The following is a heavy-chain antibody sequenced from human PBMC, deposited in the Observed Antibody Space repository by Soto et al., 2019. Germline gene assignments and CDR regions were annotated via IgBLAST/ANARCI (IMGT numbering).Heavy chain of an antibody. CDR1: GFTFSSYA. J-gene: IGHJ6*02. Sequence: GGSLRLSCAASGFTFSSYAMRWVRQAPGKGLEWVAVISYDGSNKYYADSVKGRFTISRDNSKNTLYLQMNSLRAEDTAVYYCARGRFLEWSTYYYGMDVWGQGTTVTVSS. D-gene: IGHD3-3*01. CDR2: ISYDGSNK. CDR3: ARGRFLEWSTYYYGMDV. V-gene: IGHV3-30-3*01.